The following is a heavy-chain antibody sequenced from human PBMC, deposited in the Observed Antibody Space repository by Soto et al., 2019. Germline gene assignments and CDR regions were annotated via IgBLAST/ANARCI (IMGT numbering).Heavy chain of an antibody. CDR1: GDSINSDNYY. CDR3: ARLEGLATISHYFDY. Sequence: QLQLQESGPGLVKPSETLSLTCSVSGDSINSDNYYWGWLRQPPGKGLEWIGSIYYRGNTYYNPSLKTRVTISLDKSKSQFSLKLNSVTAADSAVYFCARLEGLATISHYFDYWGQGPLVTVSS. V-gene: IGHV4-39*01. J-gene: IGHJ4*02. D-gene: IGHD3-9*01. CDR2: IYYRGNT.